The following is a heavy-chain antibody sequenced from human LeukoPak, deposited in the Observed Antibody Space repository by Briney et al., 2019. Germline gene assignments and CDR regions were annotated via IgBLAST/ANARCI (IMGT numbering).Heavy chain of an antibody. V-gene: IGHV3-33*01. D-gene: IGHD3-22*01. Sequence: GGSLRLSCEASGFTFSNYGMHWVRQVPGKGLEWVAAIWFDGIRKYYADSVKGRLTISRDNSKNTLYLQMSSLRAEDTAVYYCARDLEDSSPFGAFDMWGQGTMVTVSP. CDR3: ARDLEDSSPFGAFDM. CDR2: IWFDGIRK. CDR1: GFTFSNYG. J-gene: IGHJ3*02.